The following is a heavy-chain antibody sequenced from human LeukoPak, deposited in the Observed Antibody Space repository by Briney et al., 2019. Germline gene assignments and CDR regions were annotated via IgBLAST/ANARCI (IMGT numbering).Heavy chain of an antibody. J-gene: IGHJ5*02. CDR3: AREHVDTAYNWFDP. D-gene: IGHD5-18*01. CDR2: VYTSGST. V-gene: IGHV4-61*02. CDR1: GGSISSGSYY. Sequence: PSETLSLTCTVSGGSISSGSYYWSWIRQPAGKGLEWIGRVYTSGSTNYNPSLKSRVTISVDTSKNQFSLKLSSVTAADTAVYYCAREHVDTAYNWFDPWGQGTLVTVSS.